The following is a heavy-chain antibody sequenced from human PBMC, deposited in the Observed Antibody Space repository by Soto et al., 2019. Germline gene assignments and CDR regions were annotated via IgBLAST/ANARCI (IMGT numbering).Heavy chain of an antibody. D-gene: IGHD3-10*01. CDR1: VGTFSSYT. J-gene: IGHJ4*02. Sequence: SVKVSCKGSVGTFSSYTISWVRQAPGQGLEWMGRIIPILGIANYAQKFQGRVTITADKSTSTAYMELSSLRSEDTAVYYCARGIYYGSGSYYLHYYFDYWGQGTLVTVSS. V-gene: IGHV1-69*02. CDR2: IIPILGIA. CDR3: ARGIYYGSGSYYLHYYFDY.